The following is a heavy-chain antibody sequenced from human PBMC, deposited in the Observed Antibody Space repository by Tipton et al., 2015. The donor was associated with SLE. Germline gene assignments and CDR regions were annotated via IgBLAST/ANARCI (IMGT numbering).Heavy chain of an antibody. Sequence: LRLSCSVSGGSISSGGYYWSWIRQSPGVGLEWIGYIYDTGSTYYNPSLRSRVTISVDTSKNQFSLNLSSVTAADTAVYYCARAFGAHDAFDIWGQGTMVTVSS. CDR3: ARAFGAHDAFDI. D-gene: IGHD3-10*01. CDR1: GGSISSGGYY. V-gene: IGHV4-31*02. CDR2: IYDTGST. J-gene: IGHJ3*02.